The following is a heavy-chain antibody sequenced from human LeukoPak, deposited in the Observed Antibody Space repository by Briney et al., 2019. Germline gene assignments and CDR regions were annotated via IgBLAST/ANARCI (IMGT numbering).Heavy chain of an antibody. Sequence: GGSLRLSCTASGFSFSGHWMHWARQLPGKGLVWVSRISPTGSTTSYADSVKGRFTVSRDDAKNTLYLQVNSLRAEDTAVYYCAKVYSYGIDYWGQGTLVTVSS. V-gene: IGHV3-74*01. J-gene: IGHJ4*02. CDR2: ISPTGSTT. CDR3: AKVYSYGIDY. D-gene: IGHD5-18*01. CDR1: GFSFSGHW.